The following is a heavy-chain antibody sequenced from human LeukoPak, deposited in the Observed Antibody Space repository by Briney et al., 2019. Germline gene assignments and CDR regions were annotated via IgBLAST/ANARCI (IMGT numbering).Heavy chain of an antibody. V-gene: IGHV3-21*04. CDR3: AKAPYYYDSSGYFNY. CDR1: GFTFSSYS. J-gene: IGHJ4*02. D-gene: IGHD3-22*01. CDR2: ISSSSSYI. Sequence: PGGSLRLSCAASGFTFSSYSMNWVRQAPGKGLEWVSSISSSSSYIYYADSVKGRFTISRDNAKNSLYLQMNSLRAEDTAVYYCAKAPYYYDSSGYFNYWGQGTLVTVSS.